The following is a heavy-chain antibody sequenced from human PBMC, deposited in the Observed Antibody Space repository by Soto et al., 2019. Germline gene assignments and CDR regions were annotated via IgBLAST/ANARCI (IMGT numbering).Heavy chain of an antibody. J-gene: IGHJ4*02. V-gene: IGHV4-30-4*01. Sequence: SETLSLTCTVSGGSISSGDYYWSWIRQPPGKGLEWIGYIYYSGSTYYNPSLKSRVTISVDTSKNQFSLKLSSVTAADTAVYYCARRPGHWHDARTYYFDYWGQGTLVTVSS. CDR1: GGSISSGDYY. D-gene: IGHD1-1*01. CDR3: ARRPGHWHDARTYYFDY. CDR2: IYYSGST.